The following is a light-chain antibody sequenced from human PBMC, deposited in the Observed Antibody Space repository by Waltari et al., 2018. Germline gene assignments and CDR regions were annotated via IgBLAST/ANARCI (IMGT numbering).Light chain of an antibody. CDR1: PSVLYSSNNRNY. J-gene: IGKJ1*01. CDR3: QQYYTTPWT. V-gene: IGKV4-1*01. Sequence: DIVMTQSPDPLDVSLGERATINCKSSPSVLYSSNNRNYLAWYQQKPGQSPKLVIYWASTRESGVPDRFSGSGSGTDFTLTISSLQAEDVATYYCQQYYTTPWTFGQGTKVEIK. CDR2: WAS.